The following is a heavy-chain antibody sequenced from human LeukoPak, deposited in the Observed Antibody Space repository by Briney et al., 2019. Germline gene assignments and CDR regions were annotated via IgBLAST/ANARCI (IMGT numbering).Heavy chain of an antibody. J-gene: IGHJ4*02. V-gene: IGHV3-23*01. CDR2: ISGSSFST. Sequence: GGSLRLSCTASGFTFTNYAMNWVRQAPGKGLEWVSTISGSSFSTYYADSVKGRFTISRDNFQNKMYLQMNSLRAEDTALYYCAKVFEEGYYDSSGYYFSATKGCFDYWGQGTLVTVSS. CDR1: GFTFTNYA. CDR3: AKVFEEGYYDSSGYYFSATKGCFDY. D-gene: IGHD3-22*01.